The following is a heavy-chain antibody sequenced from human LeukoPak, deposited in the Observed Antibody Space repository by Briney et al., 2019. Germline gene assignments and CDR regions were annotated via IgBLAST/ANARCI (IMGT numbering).Heavy chain of an antibody. CDR2: ITTDVTNT. V-gene: IGHV3-74*01. J-gene: IGHJ5*02. CDR1: GFTFSSHW. Sequence: PGGSLRLSCAASGFTFSSHWMHWVRQVPGKGLVWVSRITTDVTNTAYADSVRGRFTISRDNAKNTLYLQMNSLRAEDTAVYYCARDRGAGTPFDPWGQGTLSPSPQ. CDR3: ARDRGAGTPFDP. D-gene: IGHD1-1*01.